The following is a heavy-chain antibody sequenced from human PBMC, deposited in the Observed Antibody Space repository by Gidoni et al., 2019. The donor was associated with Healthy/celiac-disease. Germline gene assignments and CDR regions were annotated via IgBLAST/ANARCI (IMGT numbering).Heavy chain of an antibody. CDR3: ARARSCWYVYYYGMDV. CDR2: IYYLGST. Sequence: QVQLQESGPGLVKPSQTLSLTCTVSGGSPSRGGYDWSWIRQPPGNGLEWIEYIYYLGSTYYIPSLKSRVTISVDTSRNQFSLKLRSLTTADTAVYYCARARSCWYVYYYGMDVWGQGTTVTVSS. V-gene: IGHV4-31*03. D-gene: IGHD6-19*01. J-gene: IGHJ6*02. CDR1: GGSPSRGGYD.